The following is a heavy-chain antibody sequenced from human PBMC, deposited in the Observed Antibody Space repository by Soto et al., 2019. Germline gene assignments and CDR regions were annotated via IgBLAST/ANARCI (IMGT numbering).Heavy chain of an antibody. CDR2: IYYTGNT. D-gene: IGHD3-16*01. V-gene: IGHV4-61*01. Sequence: SETLSLTCTFYGGSVSIGSYFWSWIRQPPGKGLEWLGYIYYTGNTNYNPSLKSRVTISVDSSKNQFSLKLSSATAADTAVYYCARERTADITFFDYWGQGTMVTVSS. CDR3: ARERTADITFFDY. J-gene: IGHJ4*02. CDR1: GGSVSIGSYF.